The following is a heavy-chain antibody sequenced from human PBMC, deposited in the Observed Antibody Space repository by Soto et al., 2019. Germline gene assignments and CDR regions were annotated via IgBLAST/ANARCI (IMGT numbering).Heavy chain of an antibody. Sequence: GGSLRLSCAASGFTFSDYYMSWIRQAPGKGLEWVSYISSSGSTIYYADSVKGRFTISRDNAKNSLYLQMNSLRAEDTAVYYCARRYSSSWYNYYYMDVWGKGTTVTVSS. CDR2: ISSSGSTI. D-gene: IGHD6-13*01. CDR1: GFTFSDYY. V-gene: IGHV3-11*01. J-gene: IGHJ6*03. CDR3: ARRYSSSWYNYYYMDV.